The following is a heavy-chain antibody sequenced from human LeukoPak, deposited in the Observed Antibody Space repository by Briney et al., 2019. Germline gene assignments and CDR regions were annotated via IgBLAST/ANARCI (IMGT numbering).Heavy chain of an antibody. J-gene: IGHJ3*02. CDR3: ATRHIVVVTAQAFDI. CDR2: ISSSSSTI. V-gene: IGHV3-48*04. D-gene: IGHD2-21*02. CDR1: GFTFSSYS. Sequence: GGSLRLSCAASGFTFSSYSMNWVRQAPGKGLEWVSYISSSSSTIYYADSVKGRFTISRDNAKNSLYLQMNSLRAEDTAVYYCATRHIVVVTAQAFDIWGQETMVTVSS.